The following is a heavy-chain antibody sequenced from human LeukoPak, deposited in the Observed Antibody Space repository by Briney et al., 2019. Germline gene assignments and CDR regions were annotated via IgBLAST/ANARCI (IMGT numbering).Heavy chain of an antibody. Sequence: PSETLSLTCTVSGDSIGSSNNYWAWVRQPPGKGLERLGSIFYSGSTYYNPSLKSRVTISVDTSKNQFSLNLYSVTAADTATYYCARRGITYSSSFFAYWGQGTLVTVSS. J-gene: IGHJ4*02. V-gene: IGHV4-39*01. CDR2: IFYSGST. CDR1: GDSIGSSNNY. D-gene: IGHD6-13*01. CDR3: ARRGITYSSSFFAY.